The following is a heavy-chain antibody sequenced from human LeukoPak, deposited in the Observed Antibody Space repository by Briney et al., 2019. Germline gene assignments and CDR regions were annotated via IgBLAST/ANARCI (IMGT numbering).Heavy chain of an antibody. CDR2: IYTSGST. CDR1: GGSISSYY. Sequence: PSETLSLTCTVSGGSISSYYWSWIRQPAGKGLEWIGRIYTSGSTNYNPSLKSRVTISVDTSKNQFSLKLSSVTAADTAVYYCARPTITAAGTDYYYYMDVWGKGTTVTVSS. CDR3: ARPTITAAGTDYYYYMDV. D-gene: IGHD6-13*01. J-gene: IGHJ6*03. V-gene: IGHV4-4*07.